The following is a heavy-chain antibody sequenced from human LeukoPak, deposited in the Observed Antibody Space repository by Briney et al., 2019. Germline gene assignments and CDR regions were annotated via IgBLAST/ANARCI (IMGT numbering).Heavy chain of an antibody. Sequence: PSATLPLTCVVSGGSIYSPNWWTWVRQPPGKGLEWIGEVSHTGRTNYHRSLQSRVTISLDESKNHFSLRVTSMTAADTAVYYCASRDDSGPYWGQGTLVTVSS. J-gene: IGHJ4*02. V-gene: IGHV4/OR15-8*01. D-gene: IGHD4-17*01. CDR2: VSHTGRT. CDR3: ASRDDSGPY. CDR1: GGSIYSPNW.